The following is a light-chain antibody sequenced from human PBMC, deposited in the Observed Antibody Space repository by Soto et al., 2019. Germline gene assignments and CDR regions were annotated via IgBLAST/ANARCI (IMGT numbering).Light chain of an antibody. CDR3: GAWDTSLSGVL. Sequence: QSVLTQPPSVSAAPGQKVIISCSGSSSNIGNNYVSWYQQLPGTAPRLLIYDANKRPSEIPDRFSGSKSVTSATLGITGLQTGDEADYYCGAWDTSLSGVLFGGGTKLTVL. CDR1: SSNIGNNY. CDR2: DAN. V-gene: IGLV1-51*01. J-gene: IGLJ2*01.